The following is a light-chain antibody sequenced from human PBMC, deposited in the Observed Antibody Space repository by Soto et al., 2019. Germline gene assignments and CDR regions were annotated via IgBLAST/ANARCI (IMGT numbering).Light chain of an antibody. CDR2: YVS. V-gene: IGLV2-14*01. CDR1: SRDGGGHNA. CDR3: SSFTSSVTYV. Sequence: QSALTQPASVSGFPVQSITISCTGTSRDGGGHNAVSGYRKDPGKAPKLMIDYVSNRPSGVSDRFSGSKSGKTASLTISGLQIEDEADYYCSSFTSSVTYVFGTGTKVTLL. J-gene: IGLJ1*01.